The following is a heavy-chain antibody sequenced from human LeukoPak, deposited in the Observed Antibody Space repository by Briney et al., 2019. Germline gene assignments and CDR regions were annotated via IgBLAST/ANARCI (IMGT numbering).Heavy chain of an antibody. CDR2: MNPNRGNT. Sequence: ASVKVPCKAPGYTFTSYDINWVRQATGQGLEWMGWMNPNRGNTGYAQKFQGRVTMTRNTSISTAYTELGSLRSEDTAVYYCARRGGLLNRGYSLGYWGQGTLVTVSS. J-gene: IGHJ4*02. CDR3: ARRGGLLNRGYSLGY. D-gene: IGHD5-18*01. V-gene: IGHV1-8*01. CDR1: GYTFTSYD.